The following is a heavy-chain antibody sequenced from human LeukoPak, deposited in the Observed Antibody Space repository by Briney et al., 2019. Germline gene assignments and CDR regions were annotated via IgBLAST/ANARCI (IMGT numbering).Heavy chain of an antibody. CDR1: GYTLTELS. D-gene: IGHD3-10*01. CDR2: FDPEDGET. J-gene: IGHJ5*02. CDR3: AILQHYGDLAWFDP. V-gene: IGHV1-24*01. Sequence: ASVKVSCKVSGYTLTELSMHWVRQAPGKGLEWMGGFDPEDGETIYAQKFQGRVTMTEDTSTDTAYMELSSLRSEDAAVYYCAILQHYGDLAWFDPWGQGTLVTVSS.